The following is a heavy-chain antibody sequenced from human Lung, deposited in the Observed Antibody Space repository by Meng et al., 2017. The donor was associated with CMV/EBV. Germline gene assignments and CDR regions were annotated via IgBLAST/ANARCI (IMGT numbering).Heavy chain of an antibody. CDR1: GDIVSSNSAA. Sequence: QVQLQQSGPGLVKPPQTLSLTWAISGDIVSSNSAAWHWIRQSPSRGLEWLGRTYYRSKWYHEYAVSVKSRITISPDTPKNQFSLQLNSMTPEDTAVYYCARGINGGCGDWGQGTLVTVSS. CDR2: TYYRSKWYH. D-gene: IGHD4-23*01. J-gene: IGHJ4*02. CDR3: ARGINGGCGD. V-gene: IGHV6-1*01.